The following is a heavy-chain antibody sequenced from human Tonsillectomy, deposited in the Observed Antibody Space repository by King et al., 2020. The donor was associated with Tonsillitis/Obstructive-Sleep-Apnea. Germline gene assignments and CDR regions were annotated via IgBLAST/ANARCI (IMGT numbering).Heavy chain of an antibody. V-gene: IGHV3-7*01. Sequence: QLVQSGGGLVQPGGSLRLSCAASGFTFSSYWMNWVRQAPGKGLEWVANIKKDGSVKYYVDSVKGRFTISRDNAKNSLYLQMNSLRAEDTAIYYCVRDGWGSWYFDLWGRGTLFTVSS. J-gene: IGHJ2*01. CDR2: IKKDGSVK. CDR3: VRDGWGSWYFDL. D-gene: IGHD6-19*01. CDR1: GFTFSSYW.